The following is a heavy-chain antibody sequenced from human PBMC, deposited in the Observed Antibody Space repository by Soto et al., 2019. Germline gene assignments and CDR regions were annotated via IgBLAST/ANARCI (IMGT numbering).Heavy chain of an antibody. Sequence: LSLTCAVYGGSFSGYYWNWIRQPPGKGLEWIGEINHSGSTNYNPSLKSRVTISVDTSKNQFSLKLSSVTAADTAVYYCARGLDYVVYWGQGTLVTVSS. V-gene: IGHV4-34*01. CDR2: INHSGST. CDR3: ARGLDYVVY. J-gene: IGHJ4*02. CDR1: GGSFSGYY.